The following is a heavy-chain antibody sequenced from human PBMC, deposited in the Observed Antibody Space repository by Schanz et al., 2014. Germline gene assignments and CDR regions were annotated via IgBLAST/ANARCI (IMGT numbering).Heavy chain of an antibody. V-gene: IGHV1-69*09. J-gene: IGHJ4*02. CDR3: ASSGAGYSSSWDFDY. D-gene: IGHD6-13*01. CDR2: IIPILGIA. CDR1: GYTFTSYD. Sequence: QVQLVQSGAEVTKPGASVRVSCKASGYTFTSYDFNWVRQAPGQGLEWMGRIIPILGIANYAQKFQGRVTITADKSTFTAYMDVSSLRSEDTAVYYCASSGAGYSSSWDFDYWGQGTLVIVSS.